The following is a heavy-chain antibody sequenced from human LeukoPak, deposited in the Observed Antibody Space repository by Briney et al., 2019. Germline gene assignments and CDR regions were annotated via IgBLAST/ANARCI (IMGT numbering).Heavy chain of an antibody. D-gene: IGHD4-17*01. CDR3: ARGGVTKFRYFQH. J-gene: IGHJ1*01. V-gene: IGHV4-34*01. CDR2: INHSGST. Sequence: SETLSLTCAVYGGSFSGYYWSWIRQPPGKGLEWIGEINHSGSTNYNPSLKSRVTISVDTSKNQFPLKLSSVTAADTAVYYCARGGVTKFRYFQHWGQGTLVTVSS. CDR1: GGSFSGYY.